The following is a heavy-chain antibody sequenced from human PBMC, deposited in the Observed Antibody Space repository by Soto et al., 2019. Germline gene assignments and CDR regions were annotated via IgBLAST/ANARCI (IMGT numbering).Heavy chain of an antibody. Sequence: SETLSLTCTVSVYSISSGSYWAWIRQPPGKGPEWIASIYHGGTTFYNPSLKSRITISVDTSNNQFSLKLTSVTAADTAVYYCARVHVMVVAGSTFDYWGHGTLVTVSS. CDR3: ARVHVMVVAGSTFDY. J-gene: IGHJ4*01. CDR1: VYSISSGSY. CDR2: IYHGGTT. V-gene: IGHV4-38-2*02. D-gene: IGHD6-19*01.